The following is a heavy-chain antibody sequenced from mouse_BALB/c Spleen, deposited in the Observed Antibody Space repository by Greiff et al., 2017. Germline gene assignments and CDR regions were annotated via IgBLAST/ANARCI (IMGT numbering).Heavy chain of an antibody. D-gene: IGHD2-3*01. CDR1: GYAFTNYL. CDR2: INPGSGGT. J-gene: IGHJ2*01. Sequence: VQVVESGAELVRPGTSVKVSCKASGYAFTNYLIEWVMQRPGQGLEWIGVINPGSGGTNYNEKFKGKATLTADKSSSTAYMQLSSLTSDDSAVYFCARGPYDGYYIDYWGQGTTLTVSS. V-gene: IGHV1-54*01. CDR3: ARGPYDGYYIDY.